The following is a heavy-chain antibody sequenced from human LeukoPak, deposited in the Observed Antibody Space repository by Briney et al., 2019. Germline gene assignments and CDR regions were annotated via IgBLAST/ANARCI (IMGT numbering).Heavy chain of an antibody. CDR3: ARRLVGAIAAFDI. J-gene: IGHJ3*02. CDR2: IFYTGST. CDR1: GGSISTYY. D-gene: IGHD1-26*01. Sequence: SETLSLTCTVSGGSISTYYWSWIRQPPGKGLEWLGYIFYTGSTNYNPSLKSRVTMSIDTSKNQFSLKLSSVTAADTAVYYCARRLVGAIAAFDIWGQGTMVTVSS. V-gene: IGHV4-59*08.